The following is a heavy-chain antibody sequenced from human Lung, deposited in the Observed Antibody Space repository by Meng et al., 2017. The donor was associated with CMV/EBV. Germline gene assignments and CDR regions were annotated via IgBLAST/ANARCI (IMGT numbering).Heavy chain of an antibody. J-gene: IGHJ6*02. V-gene: IGHV3-7*01. CDR1: GFHLSTYW. Sequence: GESLKIPCAAPGFHLSTYWMSWVRQAPGKALEWVANINQDGSQRNYVDSVKGRFTISRDNAKNSMYLKMNSLRVEDTAVYYCGRDMDVWGQGTTVTVSS. CDR3: GRDMDV. CDR2: INQDGSQR.